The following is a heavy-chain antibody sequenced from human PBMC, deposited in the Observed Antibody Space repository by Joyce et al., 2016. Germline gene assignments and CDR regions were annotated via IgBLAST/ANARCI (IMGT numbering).Heavy chain of an antibody. CDR3: ATRGVAGTGDFDY. Sequence: QVPLVESGGGVVQPGTSLRLSCAASGFTFSNYYMHWVRQAPGKGLEWVAIILDGGRGKYADSVKGRFTVSRDNSKSTLYLQMNSLSAEDTAVYYCATRGVAGTGDFDYWGQGTLVTVSS. V-gene: IGHV3-30*04. D-gene: IGHD6-19*01. J-gene: IGHJ4*02. CDR2: ILDGGRGK. CDR1: GFTFSNYY.